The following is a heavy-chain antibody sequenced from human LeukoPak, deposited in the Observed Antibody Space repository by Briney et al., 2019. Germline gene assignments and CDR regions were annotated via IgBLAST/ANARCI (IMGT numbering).Heavy chain of an antibody. V-gene: IGHV3-21*01. CDR1: GFTFNDHS. J-gene: IGHJ4*02. CDR2: ITSSSNYI. CDR3: ARDLRL. Sequence: GGSLRLSCVGSGFTFNDHSMHWVRQAPGEGLEWVSSITSSSNYIYYASSVRGRFTISRDNAKNSLYLQMNSLRAEDTAVYYCARDLRLWGQGTLVTVSS.